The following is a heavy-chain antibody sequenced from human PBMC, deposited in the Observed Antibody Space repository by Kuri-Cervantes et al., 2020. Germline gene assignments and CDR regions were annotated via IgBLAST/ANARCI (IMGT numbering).Heavy chain of an antibody. J-gene: IGHJ4*02. CDR3: ARASDTAKLNY. CDR2: VSSSGGSA. V-gene: IGHV3-21*03. D-gene: IGHD5-18*01. CDR1: GFTFSRYA. Sequence: GESLKISCAASGFTFSRYAMSWVRQAPGKGLEWVSSVSSSGGSAYYADSVKGRFTISRDNAKNSLYLQMNSLRAEDTAVYYCARASDTAKLNYWGQGTLVTVSS.